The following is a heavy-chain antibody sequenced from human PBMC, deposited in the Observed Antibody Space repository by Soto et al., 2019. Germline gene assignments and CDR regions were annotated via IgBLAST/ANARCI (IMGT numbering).Heavy chain of an antibody. CDR3: AKDQRGQHCPQYYYGTDAFDI. D-gene: IGHD3-10*01. J-gene: IGHJ3*02. Sequence: EVQLLESGGGLVQPGGSLRLSCAASGFTFSSYAMSWVRQAPGKGLEWVSAIRGSGGSTNYADSVKGRFTISRDNYKNKLYQQMKSLRTENTSVYYCAKDQRGQHCPQYYYGTDAFDIWCQESMVTVS. CDR1: GFTFSSYA. V-gene: IGHV3-23*01. CDR2: IRGSGGST.